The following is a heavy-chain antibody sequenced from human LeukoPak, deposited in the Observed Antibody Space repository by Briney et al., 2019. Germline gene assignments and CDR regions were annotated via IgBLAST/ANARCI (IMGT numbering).Heavy chain of an antibody. CDR1: GFTFSSYA. CDR3: AKGKYFEYSSSDSHSDY. CDR2: ISGSGGST. Sequence: GALRLSCAASGFTFSSYAMSWVRQAPGKGLEWVSAISGSGGSTYYADSVKGRFTISRDNSKNTLYLQMNSLRAEDTAVYYCAKGKYFEYSSSDSHSDYWGQGTLVTVSS. D-gene: IGHD6-6*01. J-gene: IGHJ4*02. V-gene: IGHV3-23*01.